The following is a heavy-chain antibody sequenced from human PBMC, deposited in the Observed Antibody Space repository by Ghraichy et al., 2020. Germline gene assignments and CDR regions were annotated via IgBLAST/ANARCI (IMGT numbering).Heavy chain of an antibody. CDR2: IYSGGST. Sequence: GGSLRLSCAASGFTVSSNYMSWVRQAPGKGLEWVSVIYSGGSTYYADSVKGRFTVSRDNSKNTLYLQMNSLRAEDTAVYYCAKKASSSWYFDLWGRGTLVTVSS. CDR1: GFTVSSNY. J-gene: IGHJ2*01. CDR3: AKKASSSWYFDL. V-gene: IGHV3-66*01.